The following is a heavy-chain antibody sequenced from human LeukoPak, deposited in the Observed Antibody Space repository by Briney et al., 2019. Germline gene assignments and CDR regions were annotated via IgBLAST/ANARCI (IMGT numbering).Heavy chain of an antibody. V-gene: IGHV1-2*02. J-gene: IGHJ4*02. Sequence: GASVKVSCKASGYTFTGYYMHWVRQAPGQGLEWMGWINPNSGGTNYAQKFQGRVTMTRDTSISTAYMELSRLRSDDTAVYYCARGRVTMVRGVTVNYYFDYWGQGTLVTVSS. CDR1: GYTFTGYY. CDR2: INPNSGGT. CDR3: ARGRVTMVRGVTVNYYFDY. D-gene: IGHD3-10*01.